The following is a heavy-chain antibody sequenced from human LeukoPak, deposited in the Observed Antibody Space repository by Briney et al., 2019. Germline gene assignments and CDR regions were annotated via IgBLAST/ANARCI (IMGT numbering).Heavy chain of an antibody. CDR3: ARIKLLRLLEWLPGDAFDI. D-gene: IGHD3-3*01. J-gene: IGHJ3*02. Sequence: PSETLSLTCAVYGGSFSGYYWSWVRQPPGKGLECIGEIYHSGSTNYNPSLKSRVTISVDTSKHQFSLKLSSVTAADTAVYYCARIKLLRLLEWLPGDAFDIWGQGTMVTVSS. CDR1: GGSFSGYY. CDR2: IYHSGST. V-gene: IGHV4-34*01.